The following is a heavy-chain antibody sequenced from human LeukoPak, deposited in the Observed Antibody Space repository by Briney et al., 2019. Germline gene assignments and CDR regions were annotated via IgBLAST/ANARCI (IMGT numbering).Heavy chain of an antibody. CDR3: ARGTGSYYYYGMDV. Sequence: ASVNASCKASGYTFTSYGISWVRQAPGQGLEWMGWISAYNGNTNYAQKFQGRVTMTRNTSISTAYMELSSLRSEDTAVYYCARGTGSYYYYGMDVWGQGTTVTVSS. CDR2: ISAYNGNT. V-gene: IGHV1-18*01. CDR1: GYTFTSYG. J-gene: IGHJ6*02.